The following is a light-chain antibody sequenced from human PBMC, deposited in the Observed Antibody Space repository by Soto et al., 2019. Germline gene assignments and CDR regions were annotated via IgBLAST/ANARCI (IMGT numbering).Light chain of an antibody. J-gene: IGKJ3*01. CDR3: QKYNSAPFT. V-gene: IGKV1-27*01. Sequence: DIEMTQSPSSLSASVGDRVTITCRASQGIRNYLAWYQQKPGKVPKFLIYGASTLQSGVPSRFSGSGSGTDFTLTIDSLQPEDVATYYFQKYNSAPFTFGPGTKVDI. CDR2: GAS. CDR1: QGIRNY.